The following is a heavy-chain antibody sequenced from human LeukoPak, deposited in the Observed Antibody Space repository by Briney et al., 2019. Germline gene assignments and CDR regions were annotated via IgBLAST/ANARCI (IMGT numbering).Heavy chain of an antibody. CDR3: ARRRQWLVGDAFDI. V-gene: IGHV4-4*07. J-gene: IGHJ3*02. D-gene: IGHD3-22*01. CDR2: IYTSGST. Sequence: PSETLSLTCTVSGGSVSSYYWSWIRQPAGKGLEWIGRIYTSGSTNYNPSLKSRVTMSVDTSKNQFSLKLSSVTAADTAVYYCARRRQWLVGDAFDIWGQGTMVTVSS. CDR1: GGSVSSYY.